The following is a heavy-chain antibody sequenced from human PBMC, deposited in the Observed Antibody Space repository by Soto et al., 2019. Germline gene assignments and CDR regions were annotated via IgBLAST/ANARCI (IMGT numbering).Heavy chain of an antibody. CDR2: IYQSGST. J-gene: IGHJ4*02. Sequence: QLQLQESGSALVTPSQTLSLTCSVSGVSIKNADYSWSWIRQPPGMVLEWIGYIYQSGSTTYNPSLKSRLTISLDRSKNEVSLKLTSVTAADTVVYYCTSDYTLRSYRFDYWGRGILVTVSS. D-gene: IGHD3-10*01. V-gene: IGHV4-30-2*01. CDR1: GVSIKNADYS. CDR3: TSDYTLRSYRFDY.